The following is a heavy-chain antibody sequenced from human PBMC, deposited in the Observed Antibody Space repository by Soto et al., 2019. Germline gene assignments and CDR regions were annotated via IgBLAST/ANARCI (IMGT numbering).Heavy chain of an antibody. CDR2: IDWDDDK. CDR1: GFSLSTSGMC. V-gene: IGHV2-70*01. Sequence: SGPTLVNPTQTLTLTCTFSGFSLSTSGMCVSWIRQPPGKALEWLALIDWDDDKYYSTSLKTRLTISKDTSKNQVVLTMTNMDPVDKATYYRARIRGGGASNYYYYGMDVCGQGTTVTVSS. CDR3: ARIRGGGASNYYYYGMDV. J-gene: IGHJ6*02. D-gene: IGHD1-26*01.